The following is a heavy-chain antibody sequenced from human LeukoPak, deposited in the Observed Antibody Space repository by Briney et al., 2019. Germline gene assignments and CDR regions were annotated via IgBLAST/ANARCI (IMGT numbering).Heavy chain of an antibody. CDR2: IYYSGST. CDR3: ARESGSYYGVDV. D-gene: IGHD1-26*01. V-gene: IGHV4-34*01. CDR1: GGSFSGYY. Sequence: PSETLSLTCAVYGGSFSGYYWSWIRQPPGKGLEWIGSIYYSGSTYYNPSLKSRVTISVDTSKNQFSLKLSSVTAADTAVYYCARESGSYYGVDVWGKGTTVTISS. J-gene: IGHJ6*04.